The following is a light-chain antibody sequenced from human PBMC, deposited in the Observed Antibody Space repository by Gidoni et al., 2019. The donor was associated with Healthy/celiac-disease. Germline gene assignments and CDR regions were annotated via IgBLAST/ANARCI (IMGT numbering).Light chain of an antibody. CDR3: QQYGSSPRT. CDR2: GAS. CDR1: QSVSSSY. J-gene: IGKJ1*01. Sequence: DIVLPQSPGTLSLSPGERATLSCRASQSVSSSYLAWYQQKPGQAPRLLLYGASRRATGIPDRFSGSGSGTDFTLTISRLEPEDFAVYYCQQYGSSPRTFGQGTKVEIK. V-gene: IGKV3-20*01.